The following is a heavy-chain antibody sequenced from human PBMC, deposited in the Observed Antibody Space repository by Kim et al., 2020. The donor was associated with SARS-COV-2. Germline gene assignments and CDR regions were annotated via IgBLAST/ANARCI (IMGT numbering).Heavy chain of an antibody. V-gene: IGHV3-30-3*01. D-gene: IGHD4-17*01. CDR2: ISYDGSKT. CDR3: AKGNSFVLLTFCDYSEGLDV. J-gene: IGHJ6*02. CDR1: GLSFKNSA. Sequence: GGSLRLSCEASGLSFKNSAMNWVRQAPGKGLEWVAFISYDGSKTYYVDSLTGRFTISRDSSKNTLYLQMNSLRVEDTAVYYCAKGNSFVLLTFCDYSEGLDVWGQGTTVTVSS.